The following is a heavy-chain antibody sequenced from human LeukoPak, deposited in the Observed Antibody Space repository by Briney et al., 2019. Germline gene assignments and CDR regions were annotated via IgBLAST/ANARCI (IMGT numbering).Heavy chain of an antibody. J-gene: IGHJ6*02. V-gene: IGHV3-7*01. D-gene: IGHD1-26*01. CDR3: ARSVGAGNNYFYYGMDV. Sequence: PGGSLRLSCEASGFIFKDFYMTWVRQAPGTGLEWVATINQDGSAEYYVDSAKGRFTMSRDNAKNSAFLQMDSLRAEETAVYYCARSVGAGNNYFYYGMDVWGQGTTVTVSS. CDR2: INQDGSAE. CDR1: GFIFKDFY.